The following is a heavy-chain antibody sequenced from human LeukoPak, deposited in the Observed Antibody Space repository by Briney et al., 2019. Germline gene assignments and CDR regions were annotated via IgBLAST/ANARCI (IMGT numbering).Heavy chain of an antibody. V-gene: IGHV1-24*01. Sequence: ASVKVSCKVSGYTLTELSMHWVRQAPGKGLEWMGGFDPEDGETIYARKFQGRVTMTEDTSTDTAYMELSSLRSEDTAVYYCATVGQDSSGYYYGEGIWHYWGQGTLVTVSS. CDR3: ATVGQDSSGYYYGEGIWHY. CDR1: GYTLTELS. CDR2: FDPEDGET. J-gene: IGHJ4*02. D-gene: IGHD3-22*01.